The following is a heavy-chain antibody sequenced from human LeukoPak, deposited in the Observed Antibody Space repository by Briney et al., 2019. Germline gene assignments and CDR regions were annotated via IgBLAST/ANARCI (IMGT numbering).Heavy chain of an antibody. CDR2: ISSSSGTI. D-gene: IGHD5-18*01. CDR1: GFIFSNYN. J-gene: IGHJ4*02. CDR3: ARALGYSYGYAVDY. V-gene: IGHV3-48*01. Sequence: QPGGSLRLSFAASGFIFSNYNMTSVRQTPGKGLEWLSYISSSSGTIYYADSVKGRFTISGDNAKNSLYLQMNSLRAEDTAAYYCARALGYSYGYAVDYWGQGTLVTVSS.